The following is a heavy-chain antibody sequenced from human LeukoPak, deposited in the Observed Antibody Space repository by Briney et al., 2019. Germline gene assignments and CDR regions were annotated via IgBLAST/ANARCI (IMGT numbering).Heavy chain of an antibody. Sequence: PSETLSLTCAVSGYSISSGYYWGWIRQPPGKGLEWIGSIYHSGSTYYNPSLKSRVTISVDTSKNQFSLKLSSVTAADTAVYYCARVDGRVVRGNWFDPWGHGTLVTVSS. CDR1: GYSISSGYY. V-gene: IGHV4-38-2*01. J-gene: IGHJ5*02. CDR3: ARVDGRVVRGNWFDP. CDR2: IYHSGST. D-gene: IGHD3-10*01.